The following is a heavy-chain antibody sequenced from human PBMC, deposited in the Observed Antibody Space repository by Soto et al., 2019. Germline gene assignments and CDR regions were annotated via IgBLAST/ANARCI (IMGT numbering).Heavy chain of an antibody. V-gene: IGHV3-30*18. D-gene: IGHD3-10*01. CDR1: GFTFSSYG. CDR3: XKDPDGSGSYYPYGMDV. CDR2: ISYDGSNK. J-gene: IGHJ6*02. Sequence: GGSLRLSCSASGFTFSSYGMHWVRQAPGKGLEWVAVISYDGSNKYYADSVKGRFTISRDNSKNTLYLQMNSLRAEDTAVYYCXKDPDGSGSYYPYGMDVWGQGTTVTVSS.